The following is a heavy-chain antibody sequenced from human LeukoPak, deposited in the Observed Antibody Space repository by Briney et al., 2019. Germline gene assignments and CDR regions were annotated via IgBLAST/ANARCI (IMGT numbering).Heavy chain of an antibody. D-gene: IGHD2-8*01. V-gene: IGHV4-59*01. CDR3: ARGLTLIPYYFDY. CDR1: GGSISSYY. J-gene: IGHJ4*02. CDR2: IYYSGST. Sequence: SETLSPTCTVSGGSISSYYWSWIRQPPGKGLEWIGYIYYSGSTNYNPSLKSRVTISVDTSKNQFSLKLSSVTAADTAVYYCARGLTLIPYYFDYWGQGTLVTVSS.